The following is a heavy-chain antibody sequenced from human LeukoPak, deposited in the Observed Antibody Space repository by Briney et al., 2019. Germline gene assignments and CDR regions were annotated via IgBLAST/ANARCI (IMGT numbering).Heavy chain of an antibody. CDR1: GFTFSRYT. V-gene: IGHV3-21*01. D-gene: IGHD6-19*01. CDR3: ARDFFDSSGHYYDAY. Sequence: NTGGSLRLSCVASGFTFSRYTMNWVCQAPGKGLEWVSAISGSSDHIHYADSMKGRSTISRDNAKNSLYLQMNSLTAEDTAVYYCARDFFDSSGHYYDAYWGQGTLVTVSS. J-gene: IGHJ4*02. CDR2: ISGSSDHI.